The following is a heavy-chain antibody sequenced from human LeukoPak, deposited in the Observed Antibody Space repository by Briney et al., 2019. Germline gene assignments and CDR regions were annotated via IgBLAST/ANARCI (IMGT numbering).Heavy chain of an antibody. D-gene: IGHD4-17*01. CDR3: ARDGATVTRSYWYFDL. J-gene: IGHJ2*01. CDR2: ISSNGSTI. CDR1: GFTFSSYE. V-gene: IGHV3-48*03. Sequence: PGGSLRLSCAASGFTFSSYEMNWVRQAPGKGLEWVSYISSNGSTIYYADSVKGRFTISRDNAKNSLYLQMNSLRAEDTAVYYCARDGATVTRSYWYFDLWGRGTLVTVSS.